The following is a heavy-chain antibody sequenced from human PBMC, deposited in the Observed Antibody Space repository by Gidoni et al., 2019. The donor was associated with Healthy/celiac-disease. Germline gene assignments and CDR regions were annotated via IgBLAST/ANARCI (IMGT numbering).Heavy chain of an antibody. D-gene: IGHD2-15*01. CDR1: GFTLSRYV. CDR2: ISYDGSKK. Sequence: QLQLVESGGGVVQPGRSLRLYCAASGFTLSRYVIHWVRQAPGQGLELLAVISYDGSKKYYADSVKGRFTISRDNSKNTLYRQMNRLRSEDPAVYYCARDGGGVVLAARLDYWCQGTLVTVSS. V-gene: IGHV3-30-3*01. J-gene: IGHJ4*02. CDR3: ARDGGGVVLAARLDY.